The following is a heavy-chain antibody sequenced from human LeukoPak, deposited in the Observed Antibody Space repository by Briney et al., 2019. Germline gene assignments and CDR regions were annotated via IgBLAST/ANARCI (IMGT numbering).Heavy chain of an antibody. Sequence: PGGSLRLSCAASGFTVSSNYMSWVRQAPGKGLEWVSVIYSGGSTYYADSVKGRFTISRDNFKNTLYLQMNSLRAEDTAVYYCARDLRAKQLLYYYYGMDVWGQGTTVTVSS. CDR1: GFTVSSNY. J-gene: IGHJ6*02. D-gene: IGHD1-1*01. CDR2: IYSGGST. V-gene: IGHV3-66*02. CDR3: ARDLRAKQLLYYYYGMDV.